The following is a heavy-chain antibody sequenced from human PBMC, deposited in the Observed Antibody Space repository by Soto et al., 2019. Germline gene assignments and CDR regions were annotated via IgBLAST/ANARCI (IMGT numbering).Heavy chain of an antibody. J-gene: IGHJ4*02. D-gene: IGHD3-22*01. V-gene: IGHV1-69*01. Sequence: QVQLVQSGAEVKKPGSSVKVSCKASGGTFSSYAISWVRQAPGQRLEWMGGIIPIFGTANYAQKSQGKVTITADESTSTAYMELSSLRSEDTVVYYCARTAYYYDSSGYFFGYWGQGTLVTVSS. CDR3: ARTAYYYDSSGYFFGY. CDR1: GGTFSSYA. CDR2: IIPIFGTA.